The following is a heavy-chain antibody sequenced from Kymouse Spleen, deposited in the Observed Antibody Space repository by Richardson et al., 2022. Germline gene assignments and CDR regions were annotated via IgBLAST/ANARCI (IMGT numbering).Heavy chain of an antibody. CDR2: INSDGSST. CDR3: AREGMAAAGTSYFDY. J-gene: IGHJ4*02. D-gene: IGHD6-13*01. V-gene: IGHV3-74*01. Sequence: EVQLVESGGGLVQPGGSLRLSCAASGFTFSSYWMHWVRQAPGKGLVWVSRINSDGSSTSYADSVKGRFTISRDNAKNTLYLQMNSLRAEDTAVYYCAREGMAAAGTSYFDYWGQGTLVTVSS. CDR1: GFTFSSYW.